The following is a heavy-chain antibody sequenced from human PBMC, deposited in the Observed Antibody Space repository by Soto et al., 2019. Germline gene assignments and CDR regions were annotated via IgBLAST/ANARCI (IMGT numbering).Heavy chain of an antibody. CDR2: MNRNRGNT. CDR1: GYTFTSDD. D-gene: IGHD2-21*01. J-gene: IGHJ6*02. Sequence: QVQLVQSGAEVKKPGASVKVSCKASGYTFTSDDINWVRQATGQGLEWMGLMNRNRGNTGYAQKFQGRVTMTCNTSISTAYMELSSLRSEATAVYYCARERRLVIDGMDVWGQGTTVTVSS. V-gene: IGHV1-8*01. CDR3: ARERRLVIDGMDV.